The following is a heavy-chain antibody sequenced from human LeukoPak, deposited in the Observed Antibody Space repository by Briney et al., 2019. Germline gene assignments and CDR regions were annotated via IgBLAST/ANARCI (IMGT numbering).Heavy chain of an antibody. V-gene: IGHV3-30-3*01. J-gene: IGHJ6*02. CDR3: ARCRGEWNYYHYGMDV. D-gene: IGHD2-15*01. Sequence: GGSLRLSCADSGFTFSRYAMHWVRQAPGKGLEWVAIISYDGSNKYYGDSVKGRFTISRDNSKNTLYLQMNSLRAKDAAVYYCARCRGEWNYYHYGMDVWGQGTTVTVSS. CDR2: ISYDGSNK. CDR1: GFTFSRYA.